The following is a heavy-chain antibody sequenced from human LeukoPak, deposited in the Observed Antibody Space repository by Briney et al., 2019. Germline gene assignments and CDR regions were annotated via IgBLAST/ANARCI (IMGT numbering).Heavy chain of an antibody. V-gene: IGHV1-24*01. CDR1: GYTLTELS. CDR2: FDPEDGET. Sequence: EASVKVSCKVSGYTLTELSMHWVRQAPGKGLEWMGGFDPEDGETIYAQKFQGRVTMTEDTSTDTAYMELSSLRSEDTAVYYCATETFYGPRADAFDIWGQGTMVTVSS. J-gene: IGHJ3*02. CDR3: ATETFYGPRADAFDI. D-gene: IGHD2/OR15-2a*01.